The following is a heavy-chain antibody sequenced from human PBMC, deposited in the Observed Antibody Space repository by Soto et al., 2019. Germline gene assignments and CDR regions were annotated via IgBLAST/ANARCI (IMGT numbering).Heavy chain of an antibody. V-gene: IGHV3-30*18. CDR3: AKDVRYYDFWSGFEP. CDR1: GFTFSSYG. CDR2: ISYDGSNK. Sequence: QPGGSLRLSCAASGFTFSSYGMHWVRQAPGKGLEWVAVISYDGSNKYYADSVKGRFTISRDNSKNTLYLQMNSLRAEDTAVYYCAKDVRYYDFWSGFEPWGQGTLVTVSS. D-gene: IGHD3-3*01. J-gene: IGHJ5*02.